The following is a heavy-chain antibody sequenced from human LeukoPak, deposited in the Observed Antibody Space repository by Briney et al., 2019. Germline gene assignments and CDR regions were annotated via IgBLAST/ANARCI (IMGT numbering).Heavy chain of an antibody. D-gene: IGHD3-3*01. V-gene: IGHV3-23*01. J-gene: IGHJ5*02. CDR3: AKESTRGYLP. Sequence: GGSLRLSCAASGVTFSSYVMSWVRQAPGKGLEWVSTISGSGGYTYYADSVKGRFTISRDNSKNTVYLQKNSLRAEDTAIYYCAKESTRGYLPWGQGTLVTVSS. CDR1: GVTFSSYV. CDR2: ISGSGGYT.